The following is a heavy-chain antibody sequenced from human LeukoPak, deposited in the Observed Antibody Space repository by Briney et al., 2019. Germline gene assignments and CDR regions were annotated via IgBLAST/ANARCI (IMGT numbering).Heavy chain of an antibody. CDR1: GYTLTSYY. CDR2: INPSGGST. J-gene: IGHJ4*02. V-gene: IGHV1-46*01. Sequence: GASVKVSCKASGYTLTSYYMHWVRQAPGQGLEWMGIINPSGGSTSYAQKFQGRVTMTRDTSTSTVYMELSSLRSEDTAVYYCARDLLSRRYFDWSRPAGHTPGFDYWGQGTLVTVSS. D-gene: IGHD3-9*01. CDR3: ARDLLSRRYFDWSRPAGHTPGFDY.